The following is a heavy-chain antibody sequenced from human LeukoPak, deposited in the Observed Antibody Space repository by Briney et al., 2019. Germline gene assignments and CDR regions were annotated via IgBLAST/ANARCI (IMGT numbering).Heavy chain of an antibody. CDR1: GDSVSSYSAA. J-gene: IGHJ4*02. CDR3: ARGRVFDY. V-gene: IGHV6-1*01. CDR2: TYYRSKWFN. Sequence: SQTLSLTCAISGDSVSSYSAAWNWIRRSPSRGLEWLGRTYYRSKWFNEYALSVQSRITINPDTSKNQVSLQLNSVTPDDTAVYYCARGRVFDYWGQGTLVTVSS.